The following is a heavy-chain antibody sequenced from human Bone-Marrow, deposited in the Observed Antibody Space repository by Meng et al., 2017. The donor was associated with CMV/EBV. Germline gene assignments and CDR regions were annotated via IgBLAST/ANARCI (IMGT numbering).Heavy chain of an antibody. J-gene: IGHJ6*02. V-gene: IGHV3-11*04. Sequence: GGSLRLSCAASGFTFSDYYMSWIRQAPGKGLEWVSYISSSGSTIYYADSVKGRFTISRDNAKNSLYLQMNSLRAEDTAVYYCARDLRDIVVVPAAMAYYYYGMDVWGQGTTVTVSS. CDR1: GFTFSDYY. D-gene: IGHD2-2*01. CDR3: ARDLRDIVVVPAAMAYYYYGMDV. CDR2: ISSSGSTI.